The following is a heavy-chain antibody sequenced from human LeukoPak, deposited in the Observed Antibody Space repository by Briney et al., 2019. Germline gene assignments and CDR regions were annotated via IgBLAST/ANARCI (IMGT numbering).Heavy chain of an antibody. D-gene: IGHD3-9*01. CDR1: GGTFSSYA. J-gene: IGHJ4*02. CDR3: ASKDYDILTGYSYADY. Sequence: SVKVSCKASGGTFSSYAISWVRQAPGQGLEWMGGIIPIFGTANYAQKFQGRVTITADKSTSTAYMELSSLRSEDTAVYYCASKDYDILTGYSYADYWGQGTLVTVSS. CDR2: IIPIFGTA. V-gene: IGHV1-69*06.